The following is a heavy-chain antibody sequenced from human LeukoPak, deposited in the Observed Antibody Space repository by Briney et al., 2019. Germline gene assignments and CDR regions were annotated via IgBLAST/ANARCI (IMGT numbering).Heavy chain of an antibody. CDR3: ARDMWGSFDY. CDR1: GFSWSNVW. Sequence: GGSLRRSCAASGFSWSNVWMYWGREAPGEGLVWVSRISPDGSETTYADSVKGRFTISRDNAKNTLYLQLSSLRAEDTAVYYCARDMWGSFDYWGQGDLVTVSS. CDR2: ISPDGSET. J-gene: IGHJ4*02. D-gene: IGHD7-27*01. V-gene: IGHV3-74*01.